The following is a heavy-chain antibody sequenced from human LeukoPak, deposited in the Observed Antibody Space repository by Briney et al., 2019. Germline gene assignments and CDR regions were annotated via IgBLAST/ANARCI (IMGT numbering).Heavy chain of an antibody. D-gene: IGHD5-24*01. Sequence: PSQTLSLTCTVSGGSISSGSYYWSWIRQPAGKGLEWIGRIYISGSTNYNPSLKSRVTISVDTSKNQFSLKLSSVTAADTAVYYCARGKITLPEVFDPWGQGTLVTVSS. V-gene: IGHV4-61*02. CDR3: ARGKITLPEVFDP. CDR1: GGSISSGSYY. J-gene: IGHJ5*02. CDR2: IYISGST.